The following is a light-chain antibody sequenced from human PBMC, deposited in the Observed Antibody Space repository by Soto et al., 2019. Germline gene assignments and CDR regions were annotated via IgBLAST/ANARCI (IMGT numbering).Light chain of an antibody. Sequence: DIQMTQSPSSLSVSVRDRVTITCRASQSIATFLHWYQQKPGKAPKLLIYASFNLQSGVPSRFSGSGSGTDFTLTISSLQPEDFATYYCQQSYNIPYSFGQGTKLEI. V-gene: IGKV1-39*01. J-gene: IGKJ2*01. CDR1: QSIATF. CDR3: QQSYNIPYS. CDR2: ASF.